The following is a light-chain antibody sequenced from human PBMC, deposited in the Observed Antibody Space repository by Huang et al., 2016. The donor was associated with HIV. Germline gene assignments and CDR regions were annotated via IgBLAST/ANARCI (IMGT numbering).Light chain of an antibody. CDR1: QAIRND. CDR3: LQDFNYPRT. J-gene: IGKJ1*01. Sequence: AIQMTQSPSSLSASVGDRVTITCRASQAIRNDLGWYQHRPGKAPKLLIYAASELPSGVPLRFRGSGSGTDFTLTISSLQPEDVGTYYCLQDFNYPRTFGQGTTVKI. V-gene: IGKV1-6*01. CDR2: AAS.